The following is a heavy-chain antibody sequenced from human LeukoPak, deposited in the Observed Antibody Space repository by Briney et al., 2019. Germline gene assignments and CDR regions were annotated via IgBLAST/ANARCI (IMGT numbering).Heavy chain of an antibody. CDR3: VSGWYYFDY. V-gene: IGHV3-7*03. CDR2: IKQDGSEK. CDR1: GFTFSSYW. Sequence: PGGSLRLSCAASGFTFSSYWMNWVRQAPGKGLEWVANIKQDGSEKYYVDSVKGRFTISRDNTKNSLYLQMNSLRAEDTAVYYCVSGWYYFDYWGQGTLSPSPQ. D-gene: IGHD6-19*01. J-gene: IGHJ4*02.